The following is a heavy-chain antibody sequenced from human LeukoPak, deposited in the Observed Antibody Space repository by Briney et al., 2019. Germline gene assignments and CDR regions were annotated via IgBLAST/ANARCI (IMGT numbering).Heavy chain of an antibody. D-gene: IGHD3-22*01. CDR1: GYRFTSYW. CDR2: NYPGDSDT. Sequence: GESLKISCKGSGYRFTSYWIGWVRPMPGKGLECVGINYPGDSDTRYSPSFQGQVTISDDKSISTAYLQWSSLKASDIAMYYCARPHYYDSSGYYFDYWGQGTLVTVSS. CDR3: ARPHYYDSSGYYFDY. J-gene: IGHJ4*02. V-gene: IGHV5-51*01.